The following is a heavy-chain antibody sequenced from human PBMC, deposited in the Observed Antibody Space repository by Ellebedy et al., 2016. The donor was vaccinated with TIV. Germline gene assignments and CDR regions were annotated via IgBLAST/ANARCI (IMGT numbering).Heavy chain of an antibody. J-gene: IGHJ6*02. V-gene: IGHV4-30-4*08. CDR3: ARASGDCGGDCYSPRVDYYGMDV. CDR2: IYYSGST. CDR1: GGSISSGGYY. Sequence: SETLSLTXTVSGGSISSGGYYWSWIRQHPGKGLEWIGYIYYSGSTYYNPSLKSRVTISVDTSKNQFSLKLSSVTAADTAVYYCARASGDCGGDCYSPRVDYYGMDVWGQGTTVTVSS. D-gene: IGHD2-21*02.